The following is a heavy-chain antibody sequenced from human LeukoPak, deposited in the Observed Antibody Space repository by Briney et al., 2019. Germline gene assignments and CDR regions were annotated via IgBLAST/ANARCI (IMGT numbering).Heavy chain of an antibody. CDR1: GFTFSSYG. Sequence: LSGGSLRLSCAASGFTFSSYGMHWVRQAPGKGLEWVAFIRYDGSNKYYADSVKGRFTISRDNSKNTLYLQMNSLRAEDTAVYYCAKDSLSGSYRWEGFDYWGQGTLVTVSS. CDR2: IRYDGSNK. J-gene: IGHJ4*02. CDR3: AKDSLSGSYRWEGFDY. V-gene: IGHV3-30*02. D-gene: IGHD1-26*01.